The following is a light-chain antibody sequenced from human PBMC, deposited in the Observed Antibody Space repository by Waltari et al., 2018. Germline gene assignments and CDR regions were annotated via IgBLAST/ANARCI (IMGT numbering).Light chain of an antibody. CDR1: TSNIGAGYD. CDR3: QSYDSSLSGWV. J-gene: IGLJ2*01. Sequence: VLTQPPSVSGAPGQRVTISCTGSTSNIGAGYDVHWYQHLPGTAPKLLIYGTSNRPSGVPDRFSGSKSGTSASLAITGLQAEDEADYYCQSYDSSLSGWVFGGGTKLTVL. V-gene: IGLV1-40*01. CDR2: GTS.